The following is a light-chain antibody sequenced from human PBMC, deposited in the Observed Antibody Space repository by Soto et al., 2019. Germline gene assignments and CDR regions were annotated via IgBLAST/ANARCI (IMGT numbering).Light chain of an antibody. V-gene: IGKV1-5*01. CDR3: QHYNSDPWT. J-gene: IGKJ1*01. Sequence: DIEMTQSPSTLSASVGDRVTITCRASQTIRRWLVWYQQRPGKAPKVLIYDASTLESGVPARFSGSGSETKFTLTISSLQPEDSATYYCQHYNSDPWTFGQGTKVEIK. CDR2: DAS. CDR1: QTIRRW.